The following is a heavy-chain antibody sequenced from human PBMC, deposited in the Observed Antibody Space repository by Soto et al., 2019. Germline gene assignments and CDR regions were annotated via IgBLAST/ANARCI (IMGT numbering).Heavy chain of an antibody. CDR2: IDPSDSQT. CDR1: GYSFAGYW. V-gene: IGHV5-10-1*01. D-gene: IGHD2-21*02. Sequence: GESLKISCKGSGYSFAGYWITWVRQKPGKGLEWMGRIDPSDSQTYYSPSFRGHVTISADKSISTAYLQWSSLKASDTAMYYCARLHRSGGDYWDDYYYGMDVWGQGTTVTVSS. J-gene: IGHJ6*02. CDR3: ARLHRSGGDYWDDYYYGMDV.